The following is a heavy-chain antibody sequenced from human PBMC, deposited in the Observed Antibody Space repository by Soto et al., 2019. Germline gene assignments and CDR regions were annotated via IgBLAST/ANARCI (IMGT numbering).Heavy chain of an antibody. Sequence: QVQLVQSGAEVKKPGSSVKVSCKASGGTFSSYPISWVRQAPGQGLEWMGRIIPILDITDYAQGFQGRVRITADKSTSTAYMALSSLSSDDTAVYYCARPTATATTSGYWFDYWGQGTLVTVSS. CDR3: ARPTATATTSGYWFDY. CDR2: IIPILDIT. V-gene: IGHV1-69*02. D-gene: IGHD1-7*01. CDR1: GGTFSSYP. J-gene: IGHJ4*02.